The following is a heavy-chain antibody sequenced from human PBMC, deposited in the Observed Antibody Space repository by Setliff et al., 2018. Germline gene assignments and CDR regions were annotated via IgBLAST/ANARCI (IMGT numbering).Heavy chain of an antibody. CDR1: GFTFSSYW. CDR3: ARGAHAYGY. J-gene: IGHJ4*02. CDR2: IKQDGSER. D-gene: IGHD5-18*01. Sequence: QSGGSLRLSCAASGFTFSSYWMTWVRQAPGKGLEWVANIKQDGSERHYVDSVKGRFTISRDNAKNSLYLQITSLRAEDTAVYYCARGAHAYGYWGQGTLVTVSS. V-gene: IGHV3-7*01.